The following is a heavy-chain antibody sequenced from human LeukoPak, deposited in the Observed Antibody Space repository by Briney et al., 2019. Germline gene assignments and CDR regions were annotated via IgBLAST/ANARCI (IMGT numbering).Heavy chain of an antibody. D-gene: IGHD4-17*01. CDR2: IYYTGST. Sequence: SETLSLTCTASSGSIRSNYWSWIRQPPGKGLEWIGYIYYTGSTNYNPSLKSGFTMSVNTSKNPFSLKLSFVTVADTAVYYCARVTTDYGDANYFDLWGRGTLVTVSS. CDR3: ARVTTDYGDANYFDL. V-gene: IGHV4-59*01. J-gene: IGHJ2*01. CDR1: SGSIRSNY.